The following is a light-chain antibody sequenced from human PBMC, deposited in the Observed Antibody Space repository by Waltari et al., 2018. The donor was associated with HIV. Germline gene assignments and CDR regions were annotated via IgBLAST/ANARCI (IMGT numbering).Light chain of an antibody. CDR2: DDN. CDR1: SSNIGNNY. J-gene: IGLJ1*01. CDR3: GTWESSLSTGGV. Sequence: QSVLTQPPSVSAAPGQKVTISCSGSSSNIGNNYVSWYQQLPGTAPQLLIYDDNKRASGIPDRFAGSKSGTPATLGITGLQTGDEAEYYCGTWESSLSTGGVFGTGTKVTVL. V-gene: IGLV1-51*01.